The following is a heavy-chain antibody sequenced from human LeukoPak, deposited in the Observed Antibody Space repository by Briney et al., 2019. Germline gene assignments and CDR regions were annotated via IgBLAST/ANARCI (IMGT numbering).Heavy chain of an antibody. D-gene: IGHD3-10*01. J-gene: IGHJ4*02. V-gene: IGHV3-7*01. CDR1: VVSSINFL. CDR2: VKQDGSEK. Sequence: GGGLRLSCAPSVVSSINFLMRRGPHAPGKGVERVAKVKQDGSEKYYVDSGTGRFTISRDNAKNSLYLQMNSERAEDTAVYYCARGYGSRTYHFDYWGQGTLVTVSS. CDR3: ARGYGSRTYHFDY.